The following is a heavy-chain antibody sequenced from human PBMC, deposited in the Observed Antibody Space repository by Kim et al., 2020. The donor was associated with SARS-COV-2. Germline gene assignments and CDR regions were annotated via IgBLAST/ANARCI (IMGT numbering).Heavy chain of an antibody. D-gene: IGHD3-10*01. CDR2: IIPILGTA. J-gene: IGHJ4*02. CDR3: ARDARGVIMGYYFDY. CDR1: GGTFSSYA. Sequence: SVKVSCKASGGTFSSYAISWVRQAPGQGLEWMGGIIPILGTANYAQKFQGRVTITADESTSTAYMELSSLRSEDTAVYYCARDARGVIMGYYFDYWGQGTLVTVSS. V-gene: IGHV1-69*13.